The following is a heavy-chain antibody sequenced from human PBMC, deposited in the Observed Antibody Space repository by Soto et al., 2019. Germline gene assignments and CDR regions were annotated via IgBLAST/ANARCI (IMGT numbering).Heavy chain of an antibody. D-gene: IGHD3-22*01. CDR2: IYYSGST. CDR1: GGSIISNYW. V-gene: IGHV4-30-4*08. J-gene: IGHJ6*02. CDR3: AREGYYDSYYYGMDV. Sequence: PSETLSLTCAVSGGSIISNYWWAWIRQSPGEGLEWIGYIYYSGSTYYNPSLKSRVTISVDTSKNQFSLKLSSVTAADTAVYYCAREGYYDSYYYGMDVWGQGTTVTVSS.